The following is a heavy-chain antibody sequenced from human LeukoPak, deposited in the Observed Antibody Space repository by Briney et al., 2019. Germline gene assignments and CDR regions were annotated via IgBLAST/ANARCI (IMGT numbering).Heavy chain of an antibody. V-gene: IGHV3-53*01. CDR2: LYPGGTT. Sequence: GGSLRLSCVVSGFTVSSNYMTWVRQATGKGLDWVSVLYPGGTTYFADSVKGRFTISRDNSKNTLYLQVNSLRPEDTALYYCARTVVAAKTYYFDYWGRGTLVTVSS. D-gene: IGHD2-15*01. J-gene: IGHJ4*02. CDR1: GFTVSSNY. CDR3: ARTVVAAKTYYFDY.